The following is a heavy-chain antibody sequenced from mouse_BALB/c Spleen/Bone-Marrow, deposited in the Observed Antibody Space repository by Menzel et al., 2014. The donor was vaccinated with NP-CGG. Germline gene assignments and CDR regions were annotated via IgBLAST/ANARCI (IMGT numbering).Heavy chain of an antibody. CDR3: ARQLGLRWAMDY. CDR1: GFTFSSYT. J-gene: IGHJ4*01. D-gene: IGHD3-1*01. Sequence: EVKVVESGGGLVQPGGSLKLSCAASGFTFSSYTVSWVHQTPEKRLEWVAYISNGGGSTYYPDTVKGRFTISRDNAKNTLYLQMSSLKSEDTAMYYCARQLGLRWAMDYWGQGTSVTVSS. V-gene: IGHV5-12-2*01. CDR2: ISNGGGST.